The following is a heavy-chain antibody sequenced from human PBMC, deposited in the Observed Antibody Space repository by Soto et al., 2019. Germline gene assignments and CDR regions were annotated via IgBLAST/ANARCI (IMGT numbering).Heavy chain of an antibody. V-gene: IGHV5-51*01. CDR3: ARHPLGVVVTAIRYFDY. CDR2: IYPGDSDT. J-gene: IGHJ4*02. CDR1: GYSFTSYW. D-gene: IGHD2-21*02. Sequence: PGESLKISCKGSGYSFTSYWIGWVRQMPGKGLEWMGIIYPGDSDTRYSPSFQGQVTISADKSISTAYLQWSSLKASGTAMYYCARHPLGVVVTAIRYFDYWGQGTLVTVSS.